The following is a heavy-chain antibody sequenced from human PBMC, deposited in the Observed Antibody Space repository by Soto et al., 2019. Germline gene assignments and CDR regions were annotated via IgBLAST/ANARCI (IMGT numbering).Heavy chain of an antibody. CDR2: ISSSGSTI. D-gene: IGHD1-26*01. J-gene: IGHJ6*02. V-gene: IGHV3-48*03. CDR1: GFTFSSYE. CDR3: ASDDWPPALGHRTGATIRNYYGMDV. Sequence: EVQLVESGGGLVQPGGSLRLSCAASGFTFSSYEMNWVRQAPGKGLEWVSYISSSGSTIYYADSVKGRFTISRDNAKNSLYLQMNSLRAEDTAFYYCASDDWPPALGHRTGATIRNYYGMDVWGQGTTVTGFS.